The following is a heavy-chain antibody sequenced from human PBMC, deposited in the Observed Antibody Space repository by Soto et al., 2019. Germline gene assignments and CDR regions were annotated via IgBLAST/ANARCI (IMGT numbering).Heavy chain of an antibody. V-gene: IGHV5-10-1*01. CDR1: GYSFTSYW. CDR2: TDPSDSYT. Sequence: GESLKISCKGSGYSFTSYWISWVRQMPGKGLEWMGRTDPSDSYTNYSPSFQGHVTISADKSISTAYLQWSSLKASGTAMYYCARQYGSGSYYNPTMIYGMDVWGQGTTVTVSS. CDR3: ARQYGSGSYYNPTMIYGMDV. J-gene: IGHJ6*02. D-gene: IGHD3-10*01.